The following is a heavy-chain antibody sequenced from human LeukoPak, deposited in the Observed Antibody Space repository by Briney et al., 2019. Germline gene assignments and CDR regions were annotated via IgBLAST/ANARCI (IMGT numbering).Heavy chain of an antibody. D-gene: IGHD4/OR15-4a*01. CDR2: ISYDGSNK. Sequence: GGSLRLSCAASGFTFSSYSMNWVRQAPGKGLEWVAVISYDGSNKYYADSVKGRFTISRDNSKNTLYLQMNSLRAEDTAVYYCARRAGAYSHPYDYWGQGTLVAVSS. J-gene: IGHJ4*02. CDR3: ARRAGAYSHPYDY. V-gene: IGHV3-30*03. CDR1: GFTFSSYS.